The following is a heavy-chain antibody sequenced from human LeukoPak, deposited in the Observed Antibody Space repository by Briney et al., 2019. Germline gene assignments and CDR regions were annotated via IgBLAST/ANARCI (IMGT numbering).Heavy chain of an antibody. J-gene: IGHJ4*02. D-gene: IGHD5-12*01. Sequence: PGGSLRLSCVASGFTFNHYGMNWDRQAPGKGLEWVSIISGSGDSAFYADSVKGRFTISRDNSKNTLYLQMNSLRAEDTAIYYCAQKRGGYTPFDYWGQGTLVTVSS. CDR2: ISGSGDSA. CDR1: GFTFNHYG. CDR3: AQKRGGYTPFDY. V-gene: IGHV3-23*01.